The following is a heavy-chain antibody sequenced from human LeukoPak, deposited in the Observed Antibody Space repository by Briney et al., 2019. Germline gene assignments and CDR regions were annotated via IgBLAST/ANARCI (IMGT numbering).Heavy chain of an antibody. D-gene: IGHD4-11*01. CDR1: GYTFTGYY. V-gene: IGHV1-2*02. CDR3: ATSAGDYRAGHYYYMGV. J-gene: IGHJ6*03. Sequence: ASVKVSCKASGYTFTGYYLHWVRQAPGQGLKWMGWINPNTAGTNYAQKFLGGVTLTWDTSISTAYMELNRLTSDDTAVYYCATSAGDYRAGHYYYMGVWGKGTSVTVSS. CDR2: INPNTAGT.